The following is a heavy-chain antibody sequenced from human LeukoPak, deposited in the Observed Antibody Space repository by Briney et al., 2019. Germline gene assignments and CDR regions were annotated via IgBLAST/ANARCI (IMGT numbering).Heavy chain of an antibody. CDR3: ARTRYNCFDY. V-gene: IGHV3-11*04. CDR2: ISNSGSTI. Sequence: PGGSLRLSCAASGFTFSDHYMSRIRQAPGKGLEWVSYISNSGSTIKYADSVKGRFTISRDNAKNSLYLQMNSLRVEDTAVYYCARTRYNCFDYWGQGTLVTVSS. D-gene: IGHD5-18*01. CDR1: GFTFSDHY. J-gene: IGHJ4*02.